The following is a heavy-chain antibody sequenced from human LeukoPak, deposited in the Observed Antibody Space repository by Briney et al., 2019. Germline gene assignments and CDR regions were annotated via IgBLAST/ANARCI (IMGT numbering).Heavy chain of an antibody. D-gene: IGHD1-26*01. CDR2: FDPEDGET. V-gene: IGHV1-24*01. CDR3: ATDQVGAFLFDY. Sequence: GASVKVSCKVSGNTLTDLSIHWVRRAPEKGLDWMGGFDPEDGETIYAQKFQGRVTMTEDTSTDTAYMELSSLRSEDTAVYYCATDQVGAFLFDYWGQGTLVTVSS. J-gene: IGHJ4*02. CDR1: GNTLTDLS.